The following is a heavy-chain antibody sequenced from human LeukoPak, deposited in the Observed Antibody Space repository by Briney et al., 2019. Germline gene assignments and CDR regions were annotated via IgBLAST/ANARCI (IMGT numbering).Heavy chain of an antibody. CDR2: IYYSGST. CDR3: ARPDIAATDAFDI. CDR1: GGSISSYY. D-gene: IGHD6-13*01. Sequence: PSETLSLTCTVSGGSISSYYWSWIRQPPGKGLEWIGYIYYSGSTNYNPSLKSRVTISVDTSKNQFSLKLSSMTAADTAVYYCARPDIAATDAFDIWGQGTMVTVSS. V-gene: IGHV4-59*08. J-gene: IGHJ3*02.